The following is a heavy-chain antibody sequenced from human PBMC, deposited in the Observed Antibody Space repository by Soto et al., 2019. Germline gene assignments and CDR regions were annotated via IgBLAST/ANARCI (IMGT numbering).Heavy chain of an antibody. D-gene: IGHD2-15*01. J-gene: IGHJ3*01. V-gene: IGHV3-48*03. CDR1: GFTFSSSE. Sequence: WGSLRLSCAASGFTFSSSEMYWVRQAPGKGLEWISYIHPGGQTIFYAESVKGRFTISRDNAKHSVYLQMNSLRAEDTAVYYCARRGSXWGRGTKVTVS. CDR3: ARRGSX. CDR2: IHPGGQTI.